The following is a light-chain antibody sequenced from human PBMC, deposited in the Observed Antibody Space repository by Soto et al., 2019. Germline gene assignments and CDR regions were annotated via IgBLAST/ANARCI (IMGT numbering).Light chain of an antibody. V-gene: IGKV3-15*01. CDR1: QSVRSN. CDR3: QLYNSWPRT. Sequence: EIVMTQSPATLSVSPGDRVTLSCRASQSVRSNSAWYQQKPGQAPRLLIYGASTMATGIPARFSGSGFGTDFTLTINSLQSEDFAVYYCQLYNSWPRTFGGGTKVEIK. J-gene: IGKJ4*01. CDR2: GAS.